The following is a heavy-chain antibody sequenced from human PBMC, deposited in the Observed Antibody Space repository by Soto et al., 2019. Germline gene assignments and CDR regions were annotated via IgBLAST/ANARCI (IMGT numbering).Heavy chain of an antibody. D-gene: IGHD6-13*01. Sequence: ASVKVSCKASGYTFTSYAMHWVRQAPGQRLEWMGWINAGNGNTKYSQKFQGRVTITRDTSASTAYMELSSLRSEDTAVYYCARRGYGSRWPNVYMDGWGKGTKVTVSS. CDR2: INAGNGNT. V-gene: IGHV1-3*01. J-gene: IGHJ6*03. CDR1: GYTFTSYA. CDR3: ARRGYGSRWPNVYMDG.